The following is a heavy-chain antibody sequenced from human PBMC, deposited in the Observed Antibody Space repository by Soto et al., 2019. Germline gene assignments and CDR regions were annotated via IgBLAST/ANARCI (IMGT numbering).Heavy chain of an antibody. CDR3: AKVGPGGYDFWSGYSFDY. CDR2: ISGSGGST. Sequence: GGSLRLSCAASGFTFSSYAMSWVRQAPGKGLEWVSAISGSGGSTYYADSVKGRFTISRDNSKNTLYLQMNSLRAEDTAVYYCAKVGPGGYDFWSGYSFDYWGQGTLVTVSS. CDR1: GFTFSSYA. D-gene: IGHD3-3*01. V-gene: IGHV3-23*01. J-gene: IGHJ4*02.